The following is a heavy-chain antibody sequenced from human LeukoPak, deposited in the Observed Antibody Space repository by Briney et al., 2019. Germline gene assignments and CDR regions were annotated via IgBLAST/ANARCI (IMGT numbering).Heavy chain of an antibody. D-gene: IGHD2-15*01. CDR3: TRDRGTYNWFDP. J-gene: IGHJ5*02. CDR2: IDKKDNLYAT. CDR1: GFTFSGSA. V-gene: IGHV3-73*01. Sequence: PGGSLRLSCAASGFTFSGSAVHWVRQSSGKGLEWVGHIDKKDNLYATAYAESVKGRFTISRDDSKDTAFLHMASLKTEDTALYYCTRDRGTYNWFDPWGQGTLVTVSS.